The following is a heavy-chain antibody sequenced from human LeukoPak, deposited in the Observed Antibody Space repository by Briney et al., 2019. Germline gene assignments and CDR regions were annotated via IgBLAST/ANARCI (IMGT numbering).Heavy chain of an antibody. CDR3: ARRPYDFWSGYYGETRYYYYHMDV. Sequence: GASVKVSCKASGYTFTSYDTNWVRQATGQGLEWMGWMNPNSGNTGYAQKFQGRVTMTRNTPISTAYMELSSLRSEDTAVYYCARRPYDFWSGYYGETRYYYYHMDVWGKGTTVTVSS. CDR2: MNPNSGNT. J-gene: IGHJ6*03. CDR1: GYTFTSYD. D-gene: IGHD3-3*01. V-gene: IGHV1-8*01.